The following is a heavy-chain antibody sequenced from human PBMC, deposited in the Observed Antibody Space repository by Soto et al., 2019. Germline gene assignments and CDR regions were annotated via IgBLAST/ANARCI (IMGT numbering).Heavy chain of an antibody. D-gene: IGHD6-13*01. V-gene: IGHV1-45*02. CDR3: ARWARFSSSWYTAFDI. CDR2: ITPFNGNT. J-gene: IGHJ3*02. CDR1: GYTFTYRY. Sequence: ASVKVSCKASGYTFTYRYLPWVRQAPGKALEWMGWITPFNGNTNYAQKFQDRVTITRDRSMSTAYMELSSLRSEDTAMYYCARWARFSSSWYTAFDIWGQGTMVTVSS.